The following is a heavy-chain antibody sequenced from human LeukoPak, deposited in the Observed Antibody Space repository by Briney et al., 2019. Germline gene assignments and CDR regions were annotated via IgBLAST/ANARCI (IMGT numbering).Heavy chain of an antibody. J-gene: IGHJ4*02. D-gene: IGHD3-22*01. V-gene: IGHV3-23*01. CDR2: ISNDGGGT. CDR3: AKGSSGYFFDL. CDR1: GLIFNNYG. Sequence: GGSLRLSCAVSGLIFNNYGLGWVRQAPGKGLEWVSAISNDGGGTTYADLAKGRFTISRDHSKNTLFLQMYGLRAEETALYYCAKGSSGYFFDLWGQGTLVTVSS.